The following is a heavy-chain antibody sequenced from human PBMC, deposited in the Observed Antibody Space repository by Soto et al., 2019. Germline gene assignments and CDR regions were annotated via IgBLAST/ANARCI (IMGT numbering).Heavy chain of an antibody. CDR3: ARGNYDSSGYYTLSYYYGMDV. Sequence: QVQLVQSGAEVKKPGSSVKVSCKASGGTFSSYAISWVRQAPGQGLEWMGGIIPIFGTANYAQKFQGRVTITADESTSTAYMELSSLSSEDTAVYYCARGNYDSSGYYTLSYYYGMDVWGQGTTVTVSS. J-gene: IGHJ6*02. CDR1: GGTFSSYA. CDR2: IIPIFGTA. D-gene: IGHD3-22*01. V-gene: IGHV1-69*01.